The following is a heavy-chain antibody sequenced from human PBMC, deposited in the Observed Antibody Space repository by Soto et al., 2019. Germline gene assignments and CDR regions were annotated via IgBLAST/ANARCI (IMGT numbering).Heavy chain of an antibody. V-gene: IGHV4-34*01. D-gene: IGHD2-2*01. CDR3: ARGRRYCSSTSCPAELAYYYYGMDV. J-gene: IGHJ6*02. Sequence: SETLSLTCAVYGGSFSGYYWSWIRQPPGKGLEWIGEINHSGSTNYNPSLKSRVTISVDTSKNQFSLKLSSVTAADTAVYYCARGRRYCSSTSCPAELAYYYYGMDVWGQGTTVTVSS. CDR1: GGSFSGYY. CDR2: INHSGST.